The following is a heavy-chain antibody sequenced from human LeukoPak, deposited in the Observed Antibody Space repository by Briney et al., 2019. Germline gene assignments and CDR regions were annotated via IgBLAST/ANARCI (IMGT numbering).Heavy chain of an antibody. CDR3: ARVPYSSSSGPFDY. J-gene: IGHJ4*02. Sequence: GGSLRLSCAASGFTFSSYWMSWVRQAPGKGLEWVANIKQDGSEKYYVDSVKGRFTISRDNAKNSLYLQMNSLRAEDTAVYYCARVPYSSSSGPFDYWGQGTLVTVSS. V-gene: IGHV3-7*01. CDR1: GFTFSSYW. CDR2: IKQDGSEK. D-gene: IGHD6-6*01.